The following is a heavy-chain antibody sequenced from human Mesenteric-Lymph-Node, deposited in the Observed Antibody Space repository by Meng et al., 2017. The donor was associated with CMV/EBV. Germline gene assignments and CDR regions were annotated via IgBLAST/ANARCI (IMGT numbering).Heavy chain of an antibody. CDR1: GFTFSSYS. J-gene: IGHJ4*02. CDR3: ARVPGGEMVVAPFDN. D-gene: IGHD2-21*01. CDR2: ISSSSSYI. Sequence: GGSLRLSCAASGFTFSSYSMNWVRQAPGKGLEWVSSISSSSSYIYYADSVKGRFTISRDNAKNSLYLQMNSLRAEDTAVYYCARVPGGEMVVAPFDNWGQGTLVTVSS. V-gene: IGHV3-21*01.